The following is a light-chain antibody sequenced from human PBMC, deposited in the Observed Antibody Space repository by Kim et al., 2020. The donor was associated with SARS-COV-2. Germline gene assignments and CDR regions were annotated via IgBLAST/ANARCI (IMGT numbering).Light chain of an antibody. CDR3: QQLSTNPRLT. J-gene: IGKJ4*01. CDR2: GAS. V-gene: IGKV1-9*01. CDR1: QGISSF. Sequence: DIQLTQSPSFLSASVGDRVTITCRASQGISSFLAWYQQKPGKAPKLLIYGASTLQSGVPSRFSGSGSGTGFTLTISSLQPEDLATYYCQQLSTNPRLTFGGGTKVDIK.